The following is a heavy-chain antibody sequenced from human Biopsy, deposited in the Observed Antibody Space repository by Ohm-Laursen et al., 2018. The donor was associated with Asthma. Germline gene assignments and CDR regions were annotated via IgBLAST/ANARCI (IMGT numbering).Heavy chain of an antibody. CDR1: RFTYE. D-gene: IGHD1-1*01. J-gene: IGHJ3*02. V-gene: IGHV3-30*01. CDR3: VRDGTDDAFDI. CDR2: ISKDASTQ. Sequence: SLRLSCTASRFTYEMHWVRQAPGKGLEWVGVISKDASTQDYADSVKGRFTMDRDNSKNTLDLQMNSLREGDTAAYYCVRDGTDDAFDIWGQGTVVSVSS.